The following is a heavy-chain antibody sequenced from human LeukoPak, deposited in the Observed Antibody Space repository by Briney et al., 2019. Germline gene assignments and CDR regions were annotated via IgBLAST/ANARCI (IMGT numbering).Heavy chain of an antibody. V-gene: IGHV4-61*02. J-gene: IGHJ6*03. Sequence: SETLSLTCAVSGASISSPTYYWAWIRQPAGKALEWIGRMHITGNTNHNPSLSNRVTISLDTSKNQFSSKLNSVTAADTAVYYCARDDSRGYNYGHYYYYMDVWGKGTTVTVSS. CDR2: MHITGNT. CDR1: GASISSPTYY. CDR3: ARDDSRGYNYGHYYYYMDV. D-gene: IGHD5-18*01.